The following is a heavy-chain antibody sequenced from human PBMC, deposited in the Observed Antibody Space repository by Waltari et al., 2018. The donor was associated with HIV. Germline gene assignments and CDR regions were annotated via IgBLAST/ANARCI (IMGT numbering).Heavy chain of an antibody. CDR2: IYSGGST. CDR1: GFTVSSNY. J-gene: IGHJ4*02. CDR3: ASSPSSGTRNDY. D-gene: IGHD3-22*01. V-gene: IGHV3-53*02. Sequence: EVQLVETGGGLIQPGGSLRLYCAASGFTVSSNYMSWVRQAPGKGLEWVSVIYSGGSTYYADSVKGRFTISRDNSKNTLYLQMNSLRAEDTAVYYCASSPSSGTRNDYWGQGTLVTVSS.